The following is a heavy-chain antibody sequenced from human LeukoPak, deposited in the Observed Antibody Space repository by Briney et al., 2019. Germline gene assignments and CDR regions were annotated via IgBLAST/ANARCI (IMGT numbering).Heavy chain of an antibody. D-gene: IGHD6-13*01. CDR3: ARVPVPSPAAGIGGYYFDY. J-gene: IGHJ4*02. Sequence: ASVKVSCKDSGYTFTSYGISWVRQAPGQGLEWMGWISAYNGNTNYAQKLQGRVTMTTDTSTSTAYMELRSLRSDDTAVYYCARVPVPSPAAGIGGYYFDYWGQGTLVTVSS. CDR2: ISAYNGNT. V-gene: IGHV1-18*01. CDR1: GYTFTSYG.